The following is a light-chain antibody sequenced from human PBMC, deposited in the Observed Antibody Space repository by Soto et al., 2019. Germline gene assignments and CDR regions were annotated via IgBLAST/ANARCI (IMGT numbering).Light chain of an antibody. V-gene: IGKV3-15*01. Sequence: EIVMTQSPATLSVSPGDRATLSCRASQSVRSNLAWYQQKPGQAPRLLIYGASTRATGIPARFSGSGSGPEFTLTISSLQSEDFAVYYCLQYNNWVPTFGQGTKVEIK. J-gene: IGKJ1*01. CDR1: QSVRSN. CDR3: LQYNNWVPT. CDR2: GAS.